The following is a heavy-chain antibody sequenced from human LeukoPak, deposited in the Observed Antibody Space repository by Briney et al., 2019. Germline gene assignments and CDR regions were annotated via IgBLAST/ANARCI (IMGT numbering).Heavy chain of an antibody. CDR1: GYTFTSNY. V-gene: IGHV1-46*01. CDR3: AREEESGSLYYFDY. D-gene: IGHD1-26*01. CDR2: IYPRDGST. Sequence: ASVKVSCKASGYTFTSNYIHWVRQAPGQGLEWMGMIYPRDGSTSYAQKFQGRVTVTRDTSTSTVHMELSGLRSEDTAVYYCAREEESGSLYYFDYWGQGTLVTVSS. J-gene: IGHJ4*02.